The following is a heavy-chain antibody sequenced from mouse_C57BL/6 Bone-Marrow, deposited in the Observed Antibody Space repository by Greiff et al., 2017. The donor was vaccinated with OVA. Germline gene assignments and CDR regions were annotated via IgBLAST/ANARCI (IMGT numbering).Heavy chain of an antibody. D-gene: IGHD2-4*01. CDR1: GFNIKDDY. V-gene: IGHV14-4*01. CDR2: IDPENGDT. Sequence: VQLQQSGAELVRPGASVTLSCTASGFNIKDDYMHWVKQSPEQGLEWIGWIDPENGDTEYASKFQGKATITADTSSNTAYLQLSSLTSEDTAVYYCTTLYDYDWFAYWGQGTLVTVSA. CDR3: TTLYDYDWFAY. J-gene: IGHJ3*01.